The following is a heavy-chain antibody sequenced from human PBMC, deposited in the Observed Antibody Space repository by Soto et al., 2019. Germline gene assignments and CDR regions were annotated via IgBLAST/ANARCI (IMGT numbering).Heavy chain of an antibody. CDR1: GGSFSGFY. D-gene: IGHD2-15*01. V-gene: IGHV4-34*01. CDR2: FNYGGST. CDR3: AESGGPIGGGSCHGS. Sequence: PSETLSLTCAVNGGSFSGFYWSWIRQPPGKGLEWIGDFNYGGSTSYNPSLKSRVAISTDTSKSQVSLTLTSVTAADTAIYYCAESGGPIGGGSCHGSWGQGTQVTVSS. J-gene: IGHJ5*02.